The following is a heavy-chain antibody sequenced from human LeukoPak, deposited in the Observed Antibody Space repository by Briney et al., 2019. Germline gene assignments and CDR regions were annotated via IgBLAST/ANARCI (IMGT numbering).Heavy chain of an antibody. CDR3: ARDRRYNVEETNWIPRLGYYYYYMDV. CDR1: GGSISSGSYY. Sequence: PSQTLSLTCTVSGGSISSGSYYWSWIRQPAGKGLEWIGRIYTSGSTNYNPSLKSRVTISVDTSKNQFSLKLSSVTAADTAVYYCARDRRYNVEETNWIPRLGYYYYYMDVWGKGTTVTVSS. V-gene: IGHV4-61*02. CDR2: IYTSGST. D-gene: IGHD1-1*01. J-gene: IGHJ6*03.